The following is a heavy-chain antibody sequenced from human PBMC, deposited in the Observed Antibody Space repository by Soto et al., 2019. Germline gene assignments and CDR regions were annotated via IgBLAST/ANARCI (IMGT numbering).Heavy chain of an antibody. CDR3: ARGLPTTVTILQS. CDR1: GFPFAGNT. J-gene: IGHJ5*02. D-gene: IGHD4-17*01. Sequence: QVQLVQSGAEVKKPGASVKVSCKASGFPFAGNTVLWVRQAPGQGLEWMGWINVGNGNTKLSQKFQGRFTLARDTSASTAYMELSSLRSEDTAVYYYARGLPTTVTILQSWGQGTLVTVAS. V-gene: IGHV1-3*01. CDR2: INVGNGNT.